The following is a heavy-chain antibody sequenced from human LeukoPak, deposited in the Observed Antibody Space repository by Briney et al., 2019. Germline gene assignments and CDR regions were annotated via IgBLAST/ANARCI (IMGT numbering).Heavy chain of an antibody. CDR1: GFTFSSYA. Sequence: GRSLRLSCAASGFTFSSYAMHWVRQAPGKGLEWVAVIWYDGSNKYYADSVKGRFTISRDNSKNTLYLQMNSLRAEDTAVYYCARDRGSSWLFDYWGQGTLVTVSS. CDR2: IWYDGSNK. V-gene: IGHV3-33*08. J-gene: IGHJ4*02. CDR3: ARDRGSSWLFDY. D-gene: IGHD6-13*01.